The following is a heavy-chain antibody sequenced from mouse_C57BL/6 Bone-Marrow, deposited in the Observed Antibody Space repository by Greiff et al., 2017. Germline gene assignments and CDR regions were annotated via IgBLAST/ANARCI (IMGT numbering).Heavy chain of an antibody. D-gene: IGHD2-4*01. J-gene: IGHJ3*01. CDR3: ARTDYDFYAY. V-gene: IGHV2-2*01. Sequence: VKLVESGPGLVQPSQSLSITCTVSGFSLTSYGVHWVCQSPGKGLDWLGVFWSGGSTDYNAAFISRLSISKDNSKSQFFFKMNRLQADDTAIYYCARTDYDFYAYWGQGTLVTVSA. CDR1: GFSLTSYG. CDR2: FWSGGST.